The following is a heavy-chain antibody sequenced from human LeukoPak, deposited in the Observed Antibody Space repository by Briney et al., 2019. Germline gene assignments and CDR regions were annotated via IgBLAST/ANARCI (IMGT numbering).Heavy chain of an antibody. Sequence: ASVKVSCKASGGTFSSYAIGWVRQAPGQGLEWMGGIIPIFGTANYAQKFQGRVTITADESTSTAYMELSSLRSEDTAVYYCARDSSGYYGAFDIWGQGTMVTVSS. CDR1: GGTFSSYA. CDR2: IIPIFGTA. J-gene: IGHJ3*02. D-gene: IGHD3-22*01. V-gene: IGHV1-69*01. CDR3: ARDSSGYYGAFDI.